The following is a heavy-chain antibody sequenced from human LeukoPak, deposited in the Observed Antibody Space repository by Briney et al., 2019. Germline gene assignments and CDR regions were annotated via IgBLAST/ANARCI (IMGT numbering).Heavy chain of an antibody. CDR1: GYTFTSYG. Sequence: ASVKVSCKASGYTFTSYGISWVRQAPGQGLEWMGWISAYNGNTNYAQKLQGRVTMTTDTSTSTAYMEPRSLRSDDTAVYYCARDRGANYYGSGSPLDYWGQGTLVTVSS. V-gene: IGHV1-18*01. CDR3: ARDRGANYYGSGSPLDY. CDR2: ISAYNGNT. D-gene: IGHD3-10*01. J-gene: IGHJ4*02.